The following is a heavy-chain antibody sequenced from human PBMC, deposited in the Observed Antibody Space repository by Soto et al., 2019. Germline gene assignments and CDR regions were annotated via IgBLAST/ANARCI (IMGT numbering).Heavy chain of an antibody. Sequence: GGSLRLSCAASGFTFSSYAMHWVRQAPGKGLEWVAVISYDGSNKYYADSVKGRFTISRDNSKNTLYLQMNSLRAEDTAVYYCASSSYSSGWSPTYYYYYYGMDVWGQGTTVTVSS. CDR2: ISYDGSNK. J-gene: IGHJ6*02. V-gene: IGHV3-30-3*01. CDR1: GFTFSSYA. D-gene: IGHD6-19*01. CDR3: ASSSYSSGWSPTYYYYYYGMDV.